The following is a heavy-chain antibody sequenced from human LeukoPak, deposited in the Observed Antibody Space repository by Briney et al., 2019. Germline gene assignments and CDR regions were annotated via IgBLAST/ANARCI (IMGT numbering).Heavy chain of an antibody. CDR1: LLTLSGFE. CDR3: ARRFRD. CDR2: IKSDGSLK. V-gene: IGHV3-48*03. J-gene: IGHJ4*02. Sequence: GGSLRLSCVRSLLTLSGFELNWVRQAPGKGLEWVSYIKSDGSLKTYADAAKGRFALSRDNAKNSLYLQMNSLSAEDTAAYYCARRFRDWGQGILVTVSS.